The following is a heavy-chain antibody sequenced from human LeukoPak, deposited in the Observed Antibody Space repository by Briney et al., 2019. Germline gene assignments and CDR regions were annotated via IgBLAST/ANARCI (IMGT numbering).Heavy chain of an antibody. CDR3: ARDHSSGWSGGDY. V-gene: IGHV3-33*01. Sequence: GGSLRLSCAASGFTFSSYGMRWVRQAPGKGLEWVAVIWYDGSNKYYADSVKGRFTISRDNSKNTLYLQMNSLRAEDTAVYYCARDHSSGWSGGDYWGQGTLVTVSS. J-gene: IGHJ4*02. CDR2: IWYDGSNK. D-gene: IGHD6-19*01. CDR1: GFTFSSYG.